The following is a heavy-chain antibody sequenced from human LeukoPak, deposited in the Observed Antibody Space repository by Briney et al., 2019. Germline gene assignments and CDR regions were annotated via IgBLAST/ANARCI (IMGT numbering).Heavy chain of an antibody. CDR2: ISGSGGST. V-gene: IGHV3-23*01. CDR1: GFTFSSYG. J-gene: IGHJ5*02. D-gene: IGHD4-17*01. Sequence: PGGSLRLSCAAPGFTFSSYGMSWVRQAPGKGLEWVSAISGSGGSTYYADSVKGRFTISRDNSKNTLYLQMNSLRAEDTAVYYCAKKFDYGDYVGWFDPWGQGTLVTVSS. CDR3: AKKFDYGDYVGWFDP.